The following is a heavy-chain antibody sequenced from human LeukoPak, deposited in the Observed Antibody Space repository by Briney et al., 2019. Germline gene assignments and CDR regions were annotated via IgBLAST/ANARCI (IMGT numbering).Heavy chain of an antibody. CDR2: MNPNSGNT. Sequence: GASVKVSCKASGYTFTSYDINWLRQATGQGLEWMGWMNPNSGNTGYAQKFQGRVTITRNTSISTAYMELSSLRSEDTAVYYCARGNGVFGVVINDHAFDYWGQGTLVTVSS. V-gene: IGHV1-8*03. CDR3: ARGNGVFGVVINDHAFDY. J-gene: IGHJ4*02. D-gene: IGHD3-3*01. CDR1: GYTFTSYD.